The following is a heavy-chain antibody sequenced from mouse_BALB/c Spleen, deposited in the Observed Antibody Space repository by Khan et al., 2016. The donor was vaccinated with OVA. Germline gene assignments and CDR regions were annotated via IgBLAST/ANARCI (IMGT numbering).Heavy chain of an antibody. CDR3: ARISSYWYSDV. J-gene: IGHJ1*01. CDR2: INTYTGEP. CDR1: GYTFTNYG. Sequence: QIQLVQSGPELKKPGETVKISCKASGYTFTNYGMNWVKQAPEKGLKWMGWINTYTGEPTYADDFKGRFVFSLETSASTAYLQISNLKNEDMTTXFCARISSYWYSDVWGAGTTVTVSS. V-gene: IGHV9-1*02. D-gene: IGHD6-2*01.